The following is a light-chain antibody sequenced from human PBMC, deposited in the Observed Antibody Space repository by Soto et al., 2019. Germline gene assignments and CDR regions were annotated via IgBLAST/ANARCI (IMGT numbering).Light chain of an antibody. CDR3: SSYTSSSLLV. CDR1: SSDVGGYNY. Sequence: QSVLTQPASVSGSPGQSITISCTGTSSDVGGYNYVSWYQQHPGKAPKLMIYEVSNRPSGVSNRFSGSKSGNTASLTISGRQAEDEADYYCSSYTSSSLLVFGGGTKLTVL. V-gene: IGLV2-14*01. J-gene: IGLJ3*02. CDR2: EVS.